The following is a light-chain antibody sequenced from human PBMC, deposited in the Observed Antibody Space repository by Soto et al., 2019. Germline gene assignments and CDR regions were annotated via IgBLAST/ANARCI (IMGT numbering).Light chain of an antibody. Sequence: DIQLTQSPSFLSASVGDRVTITCRASQGISSYLAWYQQKPGKAPKLLIYAASTLQSGVPSRLSGSGSGTEVTLTISSLQPEYFATDYCKHLDSYSTCGQGTRLEIK. CDR2: AAS. V-gene: IGKV1-9*01. CDR1: QGISSY. CDR3: KHLDSYST. J-gene: IGKJ5*01.